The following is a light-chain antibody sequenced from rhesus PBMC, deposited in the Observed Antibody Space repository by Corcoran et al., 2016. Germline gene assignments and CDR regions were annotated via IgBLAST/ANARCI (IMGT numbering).Light chain of an antibody. CDR2: KAS. CDR3: QQYNGAPPT. Sequence: DIQMTQSPSSLSASVGDRVTITCRASENVNNYSNWYQQKPGKAPKLLIYKASSLQSGVPSRFSGSGSGTDFTLPISSLQPEDFATYYCQQYNGAPPTFGQGTKVEIK. CDR1: ENVNNY. J-gene: IGKJ1*01. V-gene: IGKV1-21*01.